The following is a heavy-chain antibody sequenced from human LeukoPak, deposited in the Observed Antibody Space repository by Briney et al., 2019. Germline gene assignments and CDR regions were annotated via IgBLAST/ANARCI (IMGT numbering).Heavy chain of an antibody. J-gene: IGHJ6*02. Sequence: TGGSLRLSCAGSGFTFSDYYMSWIRQAPGKGLGWGSYISHSGRTMYYADSVKGRFTISRDNAKNSLYLQMNSLRAEDTAVYYCAKARFAAGPYYYYGMDVWGQGTTVTVSS. CDR1: GFTFSDYY. CDR3: AKARFAAGPYYYYGMDV. V-gene: IGHV3-11*01. CDR2: ISHSGRTM. D-gene: IGHD6-13*01.